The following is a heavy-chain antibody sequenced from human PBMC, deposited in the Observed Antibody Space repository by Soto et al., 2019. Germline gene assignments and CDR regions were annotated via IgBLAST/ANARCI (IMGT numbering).Heavy chain of an antibody. CDR2: INPNSGGT. J-gene: IGHJ4*02. Sequence: ASVKVSCKASGYTFTGYYMHWVRQAPGQGLEWMGWINPNSGGTNYAQKFQGWVTITRDKSMSTAYMELSSLRSEDTAVYYCARESRYCSGGSCYFLPGIDYWGQGTLVTVSS. CDR3: ARESRYCSGGSCYFLPGIDY. CDR1: GYTFTGYY. V-gene: IGHV1-2*04. D-gene: IGHD2-15*01.